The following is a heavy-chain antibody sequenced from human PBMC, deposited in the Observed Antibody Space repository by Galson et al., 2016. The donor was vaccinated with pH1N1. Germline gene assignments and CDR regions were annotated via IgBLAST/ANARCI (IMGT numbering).Heavy chain of an antibody. J-gene: IGHJ4*02. Sequence: SLRLSCAASGFTFSSYSMNWVRQAPGKGLEYVSSISTSSGTTYYGDSVRGRFTISRDNSKNTVYLQMNSLRAEDTAIYYCTKARVGNYYFDYWGQGSLVTVSS. CDR1: GFTFSSYS. D-gene: IGHD1-7*01. V-gene: IGHV3-23*01. CDR3: TKARVGNYYFDY. CDR2: ISTSSGTT.